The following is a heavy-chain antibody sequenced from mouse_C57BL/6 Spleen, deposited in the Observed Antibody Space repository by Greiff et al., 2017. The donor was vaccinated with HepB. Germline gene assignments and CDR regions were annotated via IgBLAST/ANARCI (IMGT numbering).Heavy chain of an antibody. Sequence: VKLQQSGPGLVAPSQSLSITCTVSGFSLTSYGVSWVRQPPGKGLEWLGVIWGDGSTNYHSALISRLSISKDNSKSQVFLKLNSLQTDDTATYYCAIGYGSSYVGYFDVWGTGTTVTVSS. CDR1: GFSLTSYG. V-gene: IGHV2-3*01. CDR3: AIGYGSSYVGYFDV. CDR2: IWGDGST. J-gene: IGHJ1*03. D-gene: IGHD1-1*01.